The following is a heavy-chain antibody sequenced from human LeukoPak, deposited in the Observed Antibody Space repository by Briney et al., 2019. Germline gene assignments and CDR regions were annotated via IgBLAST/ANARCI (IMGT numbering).Heavy chain of an antibody. CDR2: IIPILGIA. CDR3: AREPLASSGYYCFGY. Sequence: ASVKVSCKASGGTFSSYAISWVRQAPGQGLEWVGRIIPILGIANYAQKFQGRVTITADKSTSTVYMELSSLRSEDTAVYYCAREPLASSGYYCFGYWGQGTLVTVSS. V-gene: IGHV1-69*04. D-gene: IGHD3-22*01. J-gene: IGHJ4*02. CDR1: GGTFSSYA.